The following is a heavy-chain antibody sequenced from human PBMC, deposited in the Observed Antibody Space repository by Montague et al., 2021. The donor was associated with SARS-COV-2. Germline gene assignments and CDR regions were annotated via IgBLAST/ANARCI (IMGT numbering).Heavy chain of an antibody. J-gene: IGHJ6*02. Sequence: SLRLSCAASEFTFSSYGMHWVRQAPGKGLEWVAVIWYDGSNKYYADSVKGRFTISRDNSKNTLYLQMNSLRAEDTAVYYCARDLAPYYYDSSGPELVDVWGQGTTVTVSS. CDR2: IWYDGSNK. CDR1: EFTFSSYG. CDR3: ARDLAPYYYDSSGPELVDV. D-gene: IGHD3-22*01. V-gene: IGHV3-33*01.